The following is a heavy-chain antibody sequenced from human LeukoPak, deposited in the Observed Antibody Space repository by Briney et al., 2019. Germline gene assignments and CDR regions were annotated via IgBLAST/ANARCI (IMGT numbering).Heavy chain of an antibody. CDR2: ISPGDSGT. Sequence: GESLKISFRGSGYSFTSFWIGWVRQMPGKGLEWMGIISPGDSGTRNSPSFQGQVTISADKSISTAYLQWSSLKASDTAMYYCARPRDYGGNSPFDYWGQGTLVTVSS. CDR1: GYSFTSFW. CDR3: ARPRDYGGNSPFDY. J-gene: IGHJ4*02. V-gene: IGHV5-51*01. D-gene: IGHD4-23*01.